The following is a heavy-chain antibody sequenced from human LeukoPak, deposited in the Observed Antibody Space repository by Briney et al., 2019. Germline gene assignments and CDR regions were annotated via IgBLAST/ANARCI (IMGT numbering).Heavy chain of an antibody. Sequence: GGSLRLSCAGSGFTFSSYWMSWVRQAPGKGLEWVANINQDGSEKYYVDSVKGRFTISRDNSKNTLYLQMNSPRAEDTAVYYCARDDYVWGSLHPWGQGTLVTVSS. D-gene: IGHD3-16*01. J-gene: IGHJ5*02. V-gene: IGHV3-7*05. CDR2: INQDGSEK. CDR1: GFTFSSYW. CDR3: ARDDYVWGSLHP.